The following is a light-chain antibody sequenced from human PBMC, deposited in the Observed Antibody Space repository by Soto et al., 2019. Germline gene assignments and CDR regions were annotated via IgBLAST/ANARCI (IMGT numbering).Light chain of an antibody. CDR3: QQYNSYPYT. J-gene: IGKJ2*01. CDR1: QSISSW. V-gene: IGKV1-5*03. Sequence: DIQMTQSPSTLSASVGDRVTITCRASQSISSWLAWYQQKPGKAPKLLIYKASSLESGVPSRFSGSGSGTEFTLTISSLQPDDFASYYCQQYNSYPYTFGQGTKLEI. CDR2: KAS.